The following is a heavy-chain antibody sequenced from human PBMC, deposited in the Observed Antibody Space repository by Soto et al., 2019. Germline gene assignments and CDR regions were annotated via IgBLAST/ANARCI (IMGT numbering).Heavy chain of an antibody. V-gene: IGHV4-39*01. CDR1: GGSISSSSCY. CDR2: IFYSGST. D-gene: IGHD2-15*01. J-gene: IGHJ6*02. Sequence: ASETLSLTCTVSGGSISSSSCYWGWIRQPPGKGLEWIGSIFYSGSTYYNPSLKSRVTISVDTSKNQFSLKLSSVTAADTAVYYCARHLTYCSAGSCYSDFPYYGMDVWGQGTTVTVSS. CDR3: ARHLTYCSAGSCYSDFPYYGMDV.